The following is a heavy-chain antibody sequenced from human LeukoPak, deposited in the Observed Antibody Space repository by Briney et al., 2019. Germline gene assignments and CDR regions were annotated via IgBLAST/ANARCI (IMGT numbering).Heavy chain of an antibody. D-gene: IGHD3-22*01. CDR3: AKETTYYFDSSGYQYFDS. V-gene: IGHV3-23*01. J-gene: IGHJ4*01. CDR2: ISGSGGST. CDR1: GFTFSSYA. Sequence: GGSLRLSCAASGFTFSSYAMSWVRQAPGKGLEWVSAISGSGGSTYDADSVKGRFTISRDNSKNTLNLQMNSLRAEDTAVYYCAKETTYYFDSSGYQYFDSWGQGTLVTVSS.